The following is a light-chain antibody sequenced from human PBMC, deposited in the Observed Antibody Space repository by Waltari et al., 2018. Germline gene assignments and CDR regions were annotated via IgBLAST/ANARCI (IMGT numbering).Light chain of an antibody. CDR3: QKLDNYPPPT. J-gene: IGKJ5*01. CDR1: QGISRH. Sequence: DFQLTQSPSFLSASVGDSVTITCRASQGISRHLAWYQQKPGEAPKLLIYDVSTLQSGVPSRFSGSGFGTEFTLTISSLQPEDSATYYCQKLDNYPPPTFGQGTRLEI. V-gene: IGKV1-9*01. CDR2: DVS.